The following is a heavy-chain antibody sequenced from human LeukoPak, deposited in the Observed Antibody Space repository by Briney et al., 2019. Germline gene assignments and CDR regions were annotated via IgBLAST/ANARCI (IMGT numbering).Heavy chain of an antibody. CDR3: ARGQGDFWSGYYYYYYMDV. D-gene: IGHD3-3*01. CDR2: ISSSSGTI. J-gene: IGHJ6*03. Sequence: GGSLRLSCAASGFTFSSYSMNWVRQAPGKGLEWVSYISSSSGTIYNADSVTGRFTISRDNAKNSLYLQMNSLRAEDTALYYCARGQGDFWSGYYYYYYMDVWGRGTTVTVSS. V-gene: IGHV3-48*04. CDR1: GFTFSSYS.